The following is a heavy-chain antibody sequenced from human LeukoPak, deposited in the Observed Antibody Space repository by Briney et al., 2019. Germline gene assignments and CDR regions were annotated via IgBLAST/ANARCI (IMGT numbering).Heavy chain of an antibody. CDR1: GGTFSSYA. CDR2: IIPIFGTA. CDR3: SRGVIRYYYYMDV. J-gene: IGHJ6*03. D-gene: IGHD3-10*01. V-gene: IGHV1-69*13. Sequence: ASVKVSCKASGGTFSSYAISWVRQAPGQGLEWMGGIIPIFGTANYAQKFQGRVTITADESTSTAYMELSSLRSDDTAVYYCSRGVIRYYYYMDVWGKGTTVTVSS.